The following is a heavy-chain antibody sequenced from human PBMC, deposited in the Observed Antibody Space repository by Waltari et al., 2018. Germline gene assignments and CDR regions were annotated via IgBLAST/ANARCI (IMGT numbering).Heavy chain of an antibody. Sequence: TLSLTCTVSGGSMNNRIYYWGWIRQPPGKGLEWIGNIYYDGSAYYNPSLRSRVTISVDTSGNQFSLRLTSVSATDTALYYCARLYQDFGSTDYMDVWGKGTTVTVS. J-gene: IGHJ6*03. V-gene: IGHV4-39*01. CDR2: IYYDGSA. CDR1: GGSMNNRIYY. D-gene: IGHD3-3*01. CDR3: ARLYQDFGSTDYMDV.